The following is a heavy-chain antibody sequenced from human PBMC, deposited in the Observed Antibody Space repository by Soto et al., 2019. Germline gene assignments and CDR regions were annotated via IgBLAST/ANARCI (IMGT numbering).Heavy chain of an antibody. CDR3: ARDPCSGGSCYYFDY. J-gene: IGHJ4*02. D-gene: IGHD2-15*01. CDR1: GFTFSSYA. V-gene: IGHV3-30-3*01. Sequence: QVQLVESGGGVVQPGRSLRLSCAASGFTFSSYAMHWVRQAPGKGLEWVAVISYDGSNKYYADSVKGRFTISRDNSKNTLYLQMNSLRAEDTAVYYCARDPCSGGSCYYFDYWGQGTLVTVSS. CDR2: ISYDGSNK.